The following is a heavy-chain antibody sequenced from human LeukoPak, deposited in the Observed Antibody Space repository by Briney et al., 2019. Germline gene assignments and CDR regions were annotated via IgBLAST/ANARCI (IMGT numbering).Heavy chain of an antibody. CDR3: AASYYYGSGSAVDAFDI. CDR1: GGSISSGGYS. V-gene: IGHV4-30-2*01. Sequence: SETLSLTCAVSGGSISSGGYSWSWIRQPPGKGLEWIGYNYHSGSTYYNPSLKSRVTISVDRSKNQFSLKLSSVTAADTAVYYRAASYYYGSGSAVDAFDIWGQGTMVTVSS. D-gene: IGHD3-10*01. CDR2: NYHSGST. J-gene: IGHJ3*02.